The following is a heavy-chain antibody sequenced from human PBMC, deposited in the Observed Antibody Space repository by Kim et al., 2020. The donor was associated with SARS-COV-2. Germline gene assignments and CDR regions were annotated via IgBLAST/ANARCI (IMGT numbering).Heavy chain of an antibody. Sequence: YADSVKDRFTISRDISENTLYLQMNSLRAEDTAVYYCATDPTTFSPYYFDYWGQGTLVTVSS. J-gene: IGHJ4*02. CDR3: ATDPTTFSPYYFDY. D-gene: IGHD1-1*01. V-gene: IGHV3-23*01.